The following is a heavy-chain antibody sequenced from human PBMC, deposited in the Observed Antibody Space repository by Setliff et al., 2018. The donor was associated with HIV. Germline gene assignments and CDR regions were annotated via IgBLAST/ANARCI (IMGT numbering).Heavy chain of an antibody. CDR3: AREFHVAAADSRLANYFDF. CDR2: INPSDGVT. CDR1: GYPFTNNF. J-gene: IGHJ4*02. D-gene: IGHD6-13*01. V-gene: IGHV1-46*01. Sequence: ASVKVSCKASGYPFTNNFIHWVRQAPGQGLEWMGIINPSDGVTDYSEKFQGRVTVTSDTSTSTVSMDLSSLTSEDTAFYYCAREFHVAAADSRLANYFDFWGQGTLVTVSS.